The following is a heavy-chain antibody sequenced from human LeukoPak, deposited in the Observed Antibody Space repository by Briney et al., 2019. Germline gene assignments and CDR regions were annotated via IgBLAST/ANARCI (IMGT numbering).Heavy chain of an antibody. D-gene: IGHD3-3*01. CDR3: ASPAPSSVTIFGVVTQPYYMDV. CDR1: GFTFSSYW. V-gene: IGHV3-7*01. CDR2: IKQDGSEK. J-gene: IGHJ6*03. Sequence: GGSLRLSCAASGFTFSSYWMSWVRQAPGKGLEWVANIKQDGSEKYYVDSVKGRFTISRDNAKNSLYLQMNSLRAEDTAVYYCASPAPSSVTIFGVVTQPYYMDVWGKGTTVTVSS.